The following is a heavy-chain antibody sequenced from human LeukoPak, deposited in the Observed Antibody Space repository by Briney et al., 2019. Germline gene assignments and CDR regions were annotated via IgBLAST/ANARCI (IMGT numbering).Heavy chain of an antibody. CDR1: RFTFSNAW. Sequence: GGSLRLSCAASRFTFSNAWMSWVRQAPGKGLEWVGRIKSKSDGGTTDYAAPVKGRFSISRDDSIHTLYLRMHSLKTEDTAVYYCTTDPKLRRDYWGQGTLVTVSS. J-gene: IGHJ4*02. D-gene: IGHD3-10*01. CDR3: TTDPKLRRDY. CDR2: IKSKSDGGTT. V-gene: IGHV3-15*01.